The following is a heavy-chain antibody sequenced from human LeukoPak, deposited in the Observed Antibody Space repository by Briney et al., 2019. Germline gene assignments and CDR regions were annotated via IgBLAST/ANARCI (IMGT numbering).Heavy chain of an antibody. Sequence: PSETLSLTCAVYGGSFSGYYWSWIRQPPGKGLEWIGEINHSGSTNYNPSLKSRVTISVDTSKNQFSLKLSSVTAADTAVYYCAREGYSSTVPIDYWGQGTLVTVSS. CDR3: AREGYSSTVPIDY. CDR2: INHSGST. V-gene: IGHV4-34*01. CDR1: GGSFSGYY. D-gene: IGHD6-13*01. J-gene: IGHJ4*02.